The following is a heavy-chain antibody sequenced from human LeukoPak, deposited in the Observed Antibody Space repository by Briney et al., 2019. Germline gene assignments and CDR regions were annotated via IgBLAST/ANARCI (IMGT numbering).Heavy chain of an antibody. J-gene: IGHJ4*02. CDR1: GFTFSSYG. CDR2: ISYDGSNK. D-gene: IGHD3-10*01. V-gene: IGHV3-30*03. Sequence: TGGSLRLSCAASGFTFSSYGMHWVRQAPGMGLEWVAVISYDGSNKYYADSVRGRFTISRDNSKNTLYLQMNNLRAEDTAVYYCARGNFYGSGSFYGLGSSIVANYYFDYWGQGTLVTVSS. CDR3: ARGNFYGSGSFYGLGSSIVANYYFDY.